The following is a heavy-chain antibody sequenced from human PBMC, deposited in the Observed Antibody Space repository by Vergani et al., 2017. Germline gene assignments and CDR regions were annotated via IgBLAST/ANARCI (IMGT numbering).Heavy chain of an antibody. D-gene: IGHD2-15*01. CDR3: AKEGCSGGSCYPNDNWFDP. CDR1: GFTFDDYT. V-gene: IGHV3-43*01. Sequence: EVQLVESGGGLVKPGGSLRLSCAASGFTFDDYTMHWVRQAPGKGLEWVSLISWDGGSTYYADSVKGRFTISRDNSKNSLYLQMNSLRTEDTALYYCAKEGCSGGSCYPNDNWFDPWGQGTLVTVSS. J-gene: IGHJ5*02. CDR2: ISWDGGST.